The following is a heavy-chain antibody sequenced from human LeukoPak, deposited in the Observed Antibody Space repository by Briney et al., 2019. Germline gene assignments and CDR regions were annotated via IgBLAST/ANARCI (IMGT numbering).Heavy chain of an antibody. CDR3: ARAKAAGSYDF. CDR1: GSSIGRHY. D-gene: IGHD6-13*01. J-gene: IGHJ4*02. Sequence: PSETLSLTCSVSGSSIGRHYWTWIRQPPGKGLERIGYTHFSGSSNYNPSLKSRATTSLDRAKNQISLTLTSVTAADTAVYFCARAKAAGSYDFWGQGTLVTVSS. CDR2: THFSGSS. V-gene: IGHV4-59*11.